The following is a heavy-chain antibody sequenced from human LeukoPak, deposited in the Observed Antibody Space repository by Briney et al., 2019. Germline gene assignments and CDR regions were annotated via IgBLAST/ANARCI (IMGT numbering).Heavy chain of an antibody. D-gene: IGHD3-10*01. Sequence: GGSLRLSCAASGFTFSSFGMSWVRQAPGKGLEWVSSISSSSSYIYYADSVKGRFTISRDNAKDSLYLQMNSLRAEDTAVYYCAPPMDLPWGQGTLVTVSS. J-gene: IGHJ5*02. CDR2: ISSSSSYI. CDR1: GFTFSSFG. CDR3: APPMDLP. V-gene: IGHV3-21*01.